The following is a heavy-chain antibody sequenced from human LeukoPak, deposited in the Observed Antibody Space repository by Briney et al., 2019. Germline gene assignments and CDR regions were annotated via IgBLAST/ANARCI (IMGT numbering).Heavy chain of an antibody. Sequence: GGSLRLSCAASGLTFSSYWMSWVRQAPGKGLEWVGFIRSKAYGGTTEYAASVKGRFTISRDDSKSIAYLQMNSLKTEDTAVYYCTRDQTPYYWGQGTLVTVSS. CDR3: TRDQTPYY. CDR1: GLTFSSYW. J-gene: IGHJ4*02. V-gene: IGHV3-49*04. CDR2: IRSKAYGGTT.